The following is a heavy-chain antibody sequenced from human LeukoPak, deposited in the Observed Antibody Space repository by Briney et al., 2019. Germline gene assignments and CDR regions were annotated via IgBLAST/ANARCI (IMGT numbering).Heavy chain of an antibody. CDR2: ISGGGETT. V-gene: IGHV3-23*01. CDR1: GFTFNNYA. D-gene: IGHD4-17*01. Sequence: GGSLRLSCAASGFTFNNYAMSWVRQAPGKGLEWVSSISGGGETTYYADFAKGRFTISRDNSQNTLYLQMSSLRAEDTAVYYCARDYADYVGYFFFDYWGQGTLVTVSS. J-gene: IGHJ4*02. CDR3: ARDYADYVGYFFFDY.